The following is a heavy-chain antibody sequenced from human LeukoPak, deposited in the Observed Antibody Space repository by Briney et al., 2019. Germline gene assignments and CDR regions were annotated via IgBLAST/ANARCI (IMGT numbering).Heavy chain of an antibody. D-gene: IGHD5-12*01. Sequence: GGSLRLSCAASGYTFSSYAMSWVRQAPAKGLEWVSAISGSGGSTYYADSVKGRFTISRDNSKITLYLQMNSLRAEDTAVYYCVKDRVGDIVATMLEFDYWGQGTLVTVSS. J-gene: IGHJ4*02. V-gene: IGHV3-23*01. CDR3: VKDRVGDIVATMLEFDY. CDR1: GYTFSSYA. CDR2: ISGSGGST.